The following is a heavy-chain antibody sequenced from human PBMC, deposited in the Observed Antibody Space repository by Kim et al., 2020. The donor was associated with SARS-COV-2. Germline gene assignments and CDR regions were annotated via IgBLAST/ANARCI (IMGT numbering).Heavy chain of an antibody. V-gene: IGHV3-30*01. J-gene: IGHJ3*02. D-gene: IGHD6-13*01. Sequence: DSLKGRFTISSDNSKRTLYLQMNSRMAGDTAVYYCARGGAIAAAGTAAFDIWGQGTMVTVSS. CDR3: ARGGAIAAAGTAAFDI.